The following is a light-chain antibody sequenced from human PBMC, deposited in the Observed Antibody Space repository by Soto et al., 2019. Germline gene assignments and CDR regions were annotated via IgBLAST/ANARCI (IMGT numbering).Light chain of an antibody. CDR2: GAS. Sequence: EIVWTQSPGALSLSPGERATLSCRASQTVGSNYLGWYQQKPGQAPRLLIYGASNRATGIPDRFSGSGSGTDFTLAISRLEPEDFAVYYCQEYGSSRTFGQGTKVEIK. J-gene: IGKJ1*01. V-gene: IGKV3-20*01. CDR1: QTVGSNY. CDR3: QEYGSSRT.